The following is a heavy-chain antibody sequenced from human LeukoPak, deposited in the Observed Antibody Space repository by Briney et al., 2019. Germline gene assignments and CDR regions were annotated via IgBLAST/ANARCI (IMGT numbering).Heavy chain of an antibody. CDR2: IYYSGST. V-gene: IGHV4-59*12. J-gene: IGHJ6*03. CDR1: GGSISSYY. CDR3: ARAAYDSSGYYLARGYYYYMDV. Sequence: SETLSLTCTVSGGSISSYYWSWIRQPPGKGLEWIGYIYYSGSTNYNPSLKSRVTISVDTSKNQFSLKLSSVTAADTAVYYCARAAYDSSGYYLARGYYYYMDVWGKGTTVTISS. D-gene: IGHD3-22*01.